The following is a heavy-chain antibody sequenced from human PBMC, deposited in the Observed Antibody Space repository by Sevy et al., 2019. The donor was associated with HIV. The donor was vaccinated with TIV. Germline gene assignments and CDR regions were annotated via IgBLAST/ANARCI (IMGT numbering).Heavy chain of an antibody. CDR1: GFTFDDYA. V-gene: IGHV3-9*01. Sequence: GGSLRLSCAASGFTFDDYAMHWVRQAPGKGLEWVSGISWNSGSIGYADSVKGRFTISRDNAKNSLYLQMNSLRAEDTALYYCAYTRGDAFDIWGQGTMVTVSS. D-gene: IGHD3-16*01. J-gene: IGHJ3*02. CDR3: AYTRGDAFDI. CDR2: ISWNSGSI.